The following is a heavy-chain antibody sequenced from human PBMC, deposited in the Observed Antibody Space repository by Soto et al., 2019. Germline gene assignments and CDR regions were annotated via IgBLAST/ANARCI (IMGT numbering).Heavy chain of an antibody. D-gene: IGHD3-22*01. V-gene: IGHV5-51*01. Sequence: GESLNISCKGSGYSLTSYWIGWVRQMPGKGKEWMGIIYPGDSDTRYSPAFQGQVTISADKSISTAYLQWSSLKASDTAMYYCATSVGTHYYESSGPKSPFDYWGQGTLVTVSS. J-gene: IGHJ4*02. CDR3: ATSVGTHYYESSGPKSPFDY. CDR1: GYSLTSYW. CDR2: IYPGDSDT.